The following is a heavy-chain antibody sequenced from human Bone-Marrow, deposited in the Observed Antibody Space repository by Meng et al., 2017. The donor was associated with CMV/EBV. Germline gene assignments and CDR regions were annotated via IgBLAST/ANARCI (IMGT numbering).Heavy chain of an antibody. J-gene: IGHJ2*01. V-gene: IGHV4-61*01. CDR2: SSYTGST. D-gene: IGHD2-2*01. CDR3: AGETDFVVVPAASWHFDL. CDR1: GGSVSSGSYY. Sequence: SETLSLTCAVSGGSVSSGSYYWSWIRQSPGKGLEWIGYSSYTGSTNYNPSLKSRVTISVDTSKNQISLKLNSVTAADTAVYYCAGETDFVVVPAASWHFDLWGRGTLVTVYS.